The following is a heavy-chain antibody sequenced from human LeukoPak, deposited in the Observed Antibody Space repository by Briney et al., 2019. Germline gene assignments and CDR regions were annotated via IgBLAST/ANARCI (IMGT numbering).Heavy chain of an antibody. CDR3: ARDGELPGTPRY. CDR2: INPSGGST. CDR1: GYTFTSYY. Sequence: ASVKVSCKASGYTFTSYYMHWVRQAPGQGLEWMGMINPSGGSTSYAQKFQGKVTMTRDTSTSTVYMELSSLRSEDTAVYYCARDGELPGTPRYWGQGTLVTVSS. D-gene: IGHD1-14*01. V-gene: IGHV1-46*01. J-gene: IGHJ4*02.